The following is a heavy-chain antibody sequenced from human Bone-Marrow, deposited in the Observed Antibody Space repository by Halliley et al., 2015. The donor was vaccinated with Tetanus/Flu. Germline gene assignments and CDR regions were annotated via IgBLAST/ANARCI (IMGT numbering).Heavy chain of an antibody. CDR1: GDSISRGGYS. D-gene: IGHD6-19*01. Sequence: LRLSCAVSGDSISRGGYSWNWIRQPPGKGLEWIGYSYLSGSTDYTPSLKSRVTISIDRSKNQFSLNLYSVTAADTAVYYCARGYSSGSSGEFDYWGQGTLVTVSS. CDR3: ARGYSSGSSGEFDY. J-gene: IGHJ4*02. V-gene: IGHV4-30-2*01. CDR2: SYLSGST.